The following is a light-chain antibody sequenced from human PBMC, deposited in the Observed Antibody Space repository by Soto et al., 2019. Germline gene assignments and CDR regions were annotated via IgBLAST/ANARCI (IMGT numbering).Light chain of an antibody. J-gene: IGKJ1*01. V-gene: IGKV3-11*01. CDR2: DAS. CDR3: QQRSNWLSIT. CDR1: QSVSSY. Sequence: EIVMTQSPATLSVSPGERATLSCRASQSVSSYLVWYQQKPGQAPRLLIYDASNRATGIPARFSGSGSGTDFTLTISSLEPEDFAVYYCQQRSNWLSITFGQGTKVDIK.